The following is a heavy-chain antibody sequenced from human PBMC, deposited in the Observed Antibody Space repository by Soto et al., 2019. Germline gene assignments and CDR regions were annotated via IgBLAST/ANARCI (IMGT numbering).Heavy chain of an antibody. CDR2: IYYSGST. CDR1: GGSISSYY. J-gene: IGHJ6*02. D-gene: IGHD2-15*01. Sequence: KASETLSLTCTVSGGSISSYYWSWIRQPPGKGLEWIGYIYYSGSTNYNPSLKSRVTISVDTSKDQFSLKLSSVTAADTAVYYCARAGAGYCSGGSCYSDYYYGMDVWGQGTTVTVSS. V-gene: IGHV4-59*01. CDR3: ARAGAGYCSGGSCYSDYYYGMDV.